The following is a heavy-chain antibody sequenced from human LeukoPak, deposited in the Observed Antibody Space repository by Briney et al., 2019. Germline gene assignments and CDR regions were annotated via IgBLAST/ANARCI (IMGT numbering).Heavy chain of an antibody. V-gene: IGHV3-33*06. CDR2: IWYDGSNK. CDR1: GFTFSSYG. J-gene: IGHJ3*02. D-gene: IGHD3-10*01. CDR3: AKDYGSGGPLAFDI. Sequence: GGSLRLSCAASGFTFSSYGMHWVRQAPGKGLEWVAVIWYDGSNKYYADSVKGRFTISRDNSKNTLYLQMNSLRAEDTAVYYCAKDYGSGGPLAFDIWGQGTMVTVSS.